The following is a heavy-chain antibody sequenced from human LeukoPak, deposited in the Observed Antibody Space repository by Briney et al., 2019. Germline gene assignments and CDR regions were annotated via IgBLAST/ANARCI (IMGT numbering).Heavy chain of an antibody. D-gene: IGHD3-22*01. V-gene: IGHV3-7*03. CDR3: ARDPLPYDSSGYYFY. Sequence: IKQDGSEKYYVDSVKGRFTISRDNAKNSLYLQMNSLRAEDTAVYYCARDPLPYDSSGYYFYWGQGTLVTVSS. CDR2: IKQDGSEK. J-gene: IGHJ4*02.